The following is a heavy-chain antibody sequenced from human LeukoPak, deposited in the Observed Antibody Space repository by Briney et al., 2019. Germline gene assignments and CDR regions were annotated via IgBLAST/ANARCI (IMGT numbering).Heavy chain of an antibody. CDR1: GGSISSSSYY. D-gene: IGHD3-22*01. J-gene: IGHJ4*02. V-gene: IGHV4-39*07. CDR2: IYYSGST. CDR3: ARGDPDYYDSSGYYRYYFDY. Sequence: MSSETLSLTCTVSGGSISSSSYYWGWIRQPPGKGLEWIGSIYYSGSTYYNPSLKSRVTISVDTSKNQFSLKLSSVTAADTAVYYCARGDPDYYDSSGYYRYYFDYWGQGTLVTVSS.